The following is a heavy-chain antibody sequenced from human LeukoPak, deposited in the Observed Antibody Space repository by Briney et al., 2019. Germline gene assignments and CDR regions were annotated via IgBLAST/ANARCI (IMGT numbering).Heavy chain of an antibody. J-gene: IGHJ5*02. V-gene: IGHV4-34*01. CDR1: GGSFSGYY. CDR2: INHSGST. D-gene: IGHD3-10*01. Sequence: SETLSLTCAVYGGSFSGYYWSWIRQPPGKGLEWIGEINHSGSTNYNPSLKSRVTISVDTSKNQFSLKLSCVTAADTAVYYCARGGPRRIYYGSGSPGWFDPWGQGTLVTVSS. CDR3: ARGGPRRIYYGSGSPGWFDP.